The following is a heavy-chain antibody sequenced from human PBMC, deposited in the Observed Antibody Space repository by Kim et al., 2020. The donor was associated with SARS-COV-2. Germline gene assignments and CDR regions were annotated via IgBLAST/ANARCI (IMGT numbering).Heavy chain of an antibody. Sequence: SETLSLTCTVSGGSISSGGYYWSWIRQHPGKGLEWIGYIYYSGSTYYNPSLKSRVTISVDTSKNQFSLKLSSVTAADTAVYYCARAGTIFGVVIAHFDYWGQRTLVTVSS. V-gene: IGHV4-31*03. D-gene: IGHD3-3*01. CDR2: IYYSGST. CDR3: ARAGTIFGVVIAHFDY. J-gene: IGHJ4*02. CDR1: GGSISSGGYY.